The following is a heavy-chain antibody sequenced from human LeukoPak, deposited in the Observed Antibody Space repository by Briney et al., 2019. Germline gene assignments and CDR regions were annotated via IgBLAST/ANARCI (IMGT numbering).Heavy chain of an antibody. CDR3: ARGLTGYYGGAFDI. V-gene: IGHV1-8*01. Sequence: GASVKVSCKASGYTFTSYDINWVRQATGQGLEWMGWKNPNSGNTGYAQKFQGRVTMTRNTSISTAYMELSSLRSEDTAVYYCARGLTGYYGGAFDIWGQGTMVTVSS. D-gene: IGHD3-9*01. J-gene: IGHJ3*02. CDR2: KNPNSGNT. CDR1: GYTFTSYD.